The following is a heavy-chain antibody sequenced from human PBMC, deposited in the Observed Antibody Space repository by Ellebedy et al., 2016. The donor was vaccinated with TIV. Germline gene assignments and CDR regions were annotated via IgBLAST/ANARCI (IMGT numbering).Heavy chain of an antibody. J-gene: IGHJ4*02. CDR1: GFTFRNYG. CDR3: AKDGRLWSQKGYFDY. CDR2: RSYDETNE. V-gene: IGHV3-30*18. Sequence: GESLKISXAASGFTFRNYGMNWVRQAPGKGLEWVAVRSYDETNEYYADSVKGRFTISRDNSKNTVYLQMNSLRAEDTAVYYCAKDGRLWSQKGYFDYWGQGALVTVSS. D-gene: IGHD2-15*01.